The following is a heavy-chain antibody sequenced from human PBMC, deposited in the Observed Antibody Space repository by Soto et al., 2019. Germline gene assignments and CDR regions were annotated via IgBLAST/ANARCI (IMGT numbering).Heavy chain of an antibody. CDR3: ASVHAITGTPYNFPDM. Sequence: WACHSTKKGLEWMGWMNPNRGNTGYAQKFQGRVTMTRNTSISTAYMELSSLRSEDTAVYYCASVHAITGTPYNFPDM. V-gene: IGHV1-8*01. J-gene: IGHJ6*03. CDR2: MNPNRGNT. D-gene: IGHD1-20*01.